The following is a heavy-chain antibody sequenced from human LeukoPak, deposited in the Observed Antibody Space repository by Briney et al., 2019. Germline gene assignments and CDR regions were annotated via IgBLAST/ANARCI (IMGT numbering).Heavy chain of an antibody. CDR3: AREVPGITGTALFNY. CDR2: IYYSGST. V-gene: IGHV4-31*03. Sequence: SQTLSLTCTVSGGSISSGGYYWSWIRQHPGKGLEWIGYIYYSGSTYYNPSLKSRVTISVDTSKNQFSLKLSSVTAADTAVYYCAREVPGITGTALFNYWGQGTLVTVSS. J-gene: IGHJ4*02. D-gene: IGHD1-7*01. CDR1: GGSISSGGYY.